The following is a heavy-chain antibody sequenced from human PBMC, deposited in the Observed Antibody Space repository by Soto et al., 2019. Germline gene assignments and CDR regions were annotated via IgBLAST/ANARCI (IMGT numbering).Heavy chain of an antibody. Sequence: QMQLVQSGTEVKKPGSSVRVSCKASGGTFSGNAITWVRQAPGQGLEWMGGIIPVFHRPNYAQKFQDRLTTTADASTTTAYMELSSLSPEDAARYYCGRDESSGGYWGGCDYWGQGTLVAVSS. CDR2: IIPVFHRP. CDR1: GGTFSGNA. V-gene: IGHV1-69*01. D-gene: IGHD3-22*01. CDR3: GRDESSGGYWGGCDY. J-gene: IGHJ4*02.